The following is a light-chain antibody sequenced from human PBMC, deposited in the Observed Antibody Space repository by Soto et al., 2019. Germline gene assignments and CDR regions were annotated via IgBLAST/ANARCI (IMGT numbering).Light chain of an antibody. CDR2: AAS. J-gene: IGKJ1*01. CDR1: QGISDY. Sequence: DIQMTQSPSSLSASVGDRVTITCRASQGISDYLAWYQQKPGKVPKLLIYAASTLQSGVPSRFSGSGSGTDFTLTISSLQPDDVSTYYCQNYNSGPRTFGQGTKVEIK. CDR3: QNYNSGPRT. V-gene: IGKV1-27*01.